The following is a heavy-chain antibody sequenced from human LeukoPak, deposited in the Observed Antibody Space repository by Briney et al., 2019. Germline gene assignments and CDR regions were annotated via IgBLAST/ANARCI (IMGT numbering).Heavy chain of an antibody. J-gene: IGHJ4*02. Sequence: PGGSLRLSCAASGFTFSSCSMNWVRQAPGKGREWVSSISSSSSYIYYADSVKGRFTISRDNAKNSLYLQMNSLRAEDTAVYYCARGPKGSSWRPSDYYFDYWGQGTLVTVSS. V-gene: IGHV3-21*01. CDR1: GFTFSSCS. CDR2: ISSSSSYI. D-gene: IGHD6-13*01. CDR3: ARGPKGSSWRPSDYYFDY.